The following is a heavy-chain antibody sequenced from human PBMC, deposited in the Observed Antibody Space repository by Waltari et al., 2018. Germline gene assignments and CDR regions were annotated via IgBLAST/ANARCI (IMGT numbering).Heavy chain of an antibody. CDR1: GGSISSSSYY. D-gene: IGHD3-10*01. J-gene: IGHJ3*02. CDR2: IYYSGST. Sequence: QLQLQASGPGLVKPSETLSLTCTVSGGSISSSSYYSGWIRQPPGKGPQWIGSIYYSGSTYYNPSLKSRVTISVDTSKNQFSLKLSSVTAADTAVYYCASTIMVRGVGGAFDIWGQGTMVTVSS. V-gene: IGHV4-39*01. CDR3: ASTIMVRGVGGAFDI.